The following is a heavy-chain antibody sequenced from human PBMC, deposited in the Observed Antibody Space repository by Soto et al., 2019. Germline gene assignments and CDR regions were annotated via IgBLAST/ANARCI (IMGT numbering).Heavy chain of an antibody. J-gene: IGHJ6*02. CDR2: MNLNSGNT. CDR3: YGIDV. V-gene: IGHV1-8*01. Sequence: QVQLVQSGAEVKKPGASVKVSCKASGYTFTNYDINWVRPATGQGLEWMGWMNLNSGNTGYAQKFQGRVTMTRNTSMSTAYMRLSSLISVDTSVYYCYGIDVWGQGTTFTVSS. CDR1: GYTFTNYD.